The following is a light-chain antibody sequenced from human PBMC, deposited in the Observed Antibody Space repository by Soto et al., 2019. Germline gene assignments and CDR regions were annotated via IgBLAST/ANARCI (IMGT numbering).Light chain of an antibody. CDR1: QSVGNN. CDR2: GAS. CDR3: QQQSNWPRA. V-gene: IGKV3-15*01. Sequence: IVLTQSPVTLSLSPGERATLSCRASQSVGNNLAWYQQNPGQAPRLLIHGASTRATGIPARFSGSGSGTEFTLTISSLQSEDFAVYYCQQQSNWPRAFGQGTKVDIK. J-gene: IGKJ1*01.